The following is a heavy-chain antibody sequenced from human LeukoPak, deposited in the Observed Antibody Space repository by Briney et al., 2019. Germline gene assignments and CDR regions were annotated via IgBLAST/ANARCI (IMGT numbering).Heavy chain of an antibody. CDR1: GFTFSSYA. Sequence: GGSLRLSCAASGFTFSSYAMSWVRQAPGKGLEWVSAISGSGGSTYYADSVKGRFTISRDNSKNTLYLQMNSLRAEDTAVYYCAKDGNFRPILTGSFGRFDPWGQGTLVTVSS. CDR3: AKDGNFRPILTGSFGRFDP. CDR2: ISGSGGST. V-gene: IGHV3-23*01. J-gene: IGHJ5*02. D-gene: IGHD3-9*01.